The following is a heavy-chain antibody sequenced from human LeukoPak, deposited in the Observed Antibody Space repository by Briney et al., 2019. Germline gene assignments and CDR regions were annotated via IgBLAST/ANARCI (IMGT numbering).Heavy chain of an antibody. J-gene: IGHJ4*02. CDR2: IWSDGSSK. D-gene: IGHD3-22*01. V-gene: IGHV3-33*08. CDR1: GFTFNTYG. CDR3: ARWGRSSGYLDS. Sequence: GGSLRLSCAASGFTFNTYGMHWVRRAPGRGLEWVAVIWSDGSSKYYADSVKGRFTISRDNSKNTLHLQVNSLRAEDTAVYYCARWGRSSGYLDSWGQGTLVTVSS.